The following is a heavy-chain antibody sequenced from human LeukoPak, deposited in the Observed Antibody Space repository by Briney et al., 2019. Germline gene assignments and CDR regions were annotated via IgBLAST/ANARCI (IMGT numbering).Heavy chain of an antibody. Sequence: ASVNVSCKASGYTFTIYGISWGRQAPGQGLELMGLISAYNGNTNYAQKLQGRVTMTTDTSTSTAYMELRSLRSDDTAVYYCAREPLAWFGESSDAFDIWGQGTMVTVSS. CDR2: ISAYNGNT. D-gene: IGHD3-10*01. CDR1: GYTFTIYG. CDR3: AREPLAWFGESSDAFDI. J-gene: IGHJ3*02. V-gene: IGHV1-18*01.